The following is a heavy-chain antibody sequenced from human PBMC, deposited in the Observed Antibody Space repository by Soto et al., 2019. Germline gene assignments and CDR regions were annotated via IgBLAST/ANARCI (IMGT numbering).Heavy chain of an antibody. V-gene: IGHV1-69*06. CDR2: IIPFYDKA. J-gene: IGHJ6*02. CDR3: ARGYRELYYYAMDV. Sequence: QVELVQSGVEVKKPGSSLKVSCKASGGTFTNYAFNWVRQAPGQGLAWMGGIIPFYDKANYAEKFVGRVTITADKSTTTAYMELSSLTSDDTAVYFCARGYRELYYYAMDVGGRGTPVIVSS. D-gene: IGHD3-10*01. CDR1: GGTFTNYA.